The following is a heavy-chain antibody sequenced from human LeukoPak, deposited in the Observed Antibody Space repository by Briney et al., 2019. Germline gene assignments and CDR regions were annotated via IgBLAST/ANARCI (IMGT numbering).Heavy chain of an antibody. D-gene: IGHD3-10*01. V-gene: IGHV4-59*01. J-gene: IGHJ2*01. CDR2: IYYSGST. CDR1: GGSIKNYY. Sequence: PSETLSLTCTVSGGSIKNYYWSWIRQPPGKGLEWMGYIYYSGSTNYNPSLKSRVSISVDTSKNQFSLKLTSVTAADTAIYYCVRELPRGTWYFDLWGRGTLVTVSS. CDR3: VRELPRGTWYFDL.